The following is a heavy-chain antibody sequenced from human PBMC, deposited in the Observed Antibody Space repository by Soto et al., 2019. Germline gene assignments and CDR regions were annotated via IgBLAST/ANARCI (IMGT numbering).Heavy chain of an antibody. V-gene: IGHV4-59*01. D-gene: IGHD2-2*01. CDR2: IYSSGNT. Sequence: SETLSLTCTVSGGSIGSYYWNWIRQPPGKGLEWIGYIYSSGNTKYNPSLKSRVTISVDTSKNQFSLKLNSVTAADTAVYYCARETTGSCSRNTSLNWFDPWGQGTLVT. CDR1: GGSIGSYY. CDR3: ARETTGSCSRNTSLNWFDP. J-gene: IGHJ5*02.